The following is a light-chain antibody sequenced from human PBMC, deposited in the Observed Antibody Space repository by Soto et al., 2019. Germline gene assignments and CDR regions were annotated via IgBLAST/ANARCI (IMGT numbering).Light chain of an antibody. V-gene: IGLV2-11*01. J-gene: IGLJ1*01. Sequence: QSALTQPRSVSGSPGQSVTISCTGTSSNVGGYNYVSWYQQHPGKVPKLLIYDVSKRPSGVPDRFSGSKSGNTASLTISGLQDEDEADYYCCSYEGIYTSYVFGTGTKLTVL. CDR2: DVS. CDR3: CSYEGIYTSYV. CDR1: SSNVGGYNY.